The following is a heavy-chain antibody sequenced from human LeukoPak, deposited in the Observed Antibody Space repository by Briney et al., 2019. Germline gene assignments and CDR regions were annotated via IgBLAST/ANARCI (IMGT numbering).Heavy chain of an antibody. CDR3: ARDFLYGSGSYYDAFDI. CDR2: ISYDGSNK. J-gene: IGHJ3*02. V-gene: IGHV3-30*04. Sequence: PGGSLRLSCAASGFTFSSYDMHWVRQAPGKGLEWVAVISYDGSNKYYADYVKGRFTISRDNSKNTLYLQMNSLRAEDTAVYYCARDFLYGSGSYYDAFDIWGQGTMVTVSS. CDR1: GFTFSSYD. D-gene: IGHD3-10*01.